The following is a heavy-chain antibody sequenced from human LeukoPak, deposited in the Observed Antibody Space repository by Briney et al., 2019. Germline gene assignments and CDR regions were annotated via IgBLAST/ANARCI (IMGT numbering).Heavy chain of an antibody. J-gene: IGHJ1*01. CDR1: GFTFSSYG. CDR3: AKDLRYYYGSGSPQH. V-gene: IGHV3-30*02. CDR2: IRYDGSNK. D-gene: IGHD3-10*01. Sequence: GGSLRLSCAASGFTFSSYGMHWVRQAPGKGLEWVAFIRYDGSNKYYADSVKGRFTISRDNSKNTLYLQMNSLRAEDTAVYYCAKDLRYYYGSGSPQHWGEGTLVTVSS.